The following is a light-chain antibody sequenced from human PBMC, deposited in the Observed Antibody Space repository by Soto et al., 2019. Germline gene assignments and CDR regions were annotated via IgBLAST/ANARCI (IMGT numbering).Light chain of an antibody. J-gene: IGKJ1*01. Sequence: EIVLTQSPDTLSLSPGERATLSCRASQSVSSSYLAWYQQEPGQAPRLLIYGVSSRATGIPDRFSGSGSGTDFTLTISRLEPEDFAVYYCQQYGSSPPWTFGQGTKVEIK. CDR3: QQYGSSPPWT. CDR2: GVS. V-gene: IGKV3-20*01. CDR1: QSVSSSY.